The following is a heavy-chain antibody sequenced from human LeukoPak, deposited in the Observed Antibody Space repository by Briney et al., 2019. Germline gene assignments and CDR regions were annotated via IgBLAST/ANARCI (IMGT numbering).Heavy chain of an antibody. CDR1: GGSFIGSY. D-gene: IGHD3-22*01. Sequence: PSETLSLTCTVSGGSFIGSYWSWIRQAPGQGLEWIGYIYYPVDTNYNPSLQSRVTISVDISKKQFSLRLTSVTAADTAVYYCARRRYYDSSGYNPTYYFDYWARESWSPSPQ. CDR2: IYYPVDT. CDR3: ARRRYYDSSGYNPTYYFDY. V-gene: IGHV4-59*01. J-gene: IGHJ4*02.